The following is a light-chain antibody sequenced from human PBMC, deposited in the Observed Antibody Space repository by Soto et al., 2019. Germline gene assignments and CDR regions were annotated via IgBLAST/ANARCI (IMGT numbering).Light chain of an antibody. Sequence: QSALTQPASVSGSPGQSITISCTGTSRDVGGYNYVSWYQQHPGKAPKLMIYEVSNRPSGVSNRFSGSKSGNTASLTLSGLQAEDEADYYCSSYTSSSTYVVFGGGTKLTVL. V-gene: IGLV2-14*01. CDR3: SSYTSSSTYVV. CDR2: EVS. J-gene: IGLJ2*01. CDR1: SRDVGGYNY.